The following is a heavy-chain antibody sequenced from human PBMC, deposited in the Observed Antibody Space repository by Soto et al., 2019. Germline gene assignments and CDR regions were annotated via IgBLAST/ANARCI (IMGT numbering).Heavy chain of an antibody. Sequence: EVQLLESGGGLVQPGGSLRLSCAASGFTFSSFVMNWVRQAPGKGLEWVSTISPGADVSHYTDSVKGRFTISRDNSRRTLHLQMESLRVEDAAVYFCVRRATTATTKWGAFDVWGQGTAVTVSS. CDR1: GFTFSSFV. CDR3: VRRATTATTKWGAFDV. D-gene: IGHD1-1*01. J-gene: IGHJ3*01. CDR2: ISPGADVS. V-gene: IGHV3-23*01.